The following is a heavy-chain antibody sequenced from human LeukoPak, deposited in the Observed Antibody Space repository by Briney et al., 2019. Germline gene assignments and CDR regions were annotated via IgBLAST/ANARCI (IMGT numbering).Heavy chain of an antibody. Sequence: GRSLRLSCAASGFTFSSYAMHWVRQAPGKGLEWVAVISYDGSNKYYADSVKGRFTISRDNSKNTLYLQMNSLRSEDTAVYYCATGYGDYYAFDIWGQGTMVTVSS. J-gene: IGHJ3*02. CDR1: GFTFSSYA. V-gene: IGHV3-30-3*01. CDR2: ISYDGSNK. CDR3: ATGYGDYYAFDI. D-gene: IGHD4-17*01.